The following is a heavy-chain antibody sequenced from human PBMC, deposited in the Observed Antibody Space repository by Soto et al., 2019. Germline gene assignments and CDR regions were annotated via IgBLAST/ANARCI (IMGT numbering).Heavy chain of an antibody. CDR1: GFTVGNNY. Sequence: EVQLVESGGGLIQPGGSLKLSCAASGFTVGNNYMSWVRQAPGKGLEWVSLIYSTGTTKYADSVKGRFTVSRGNAKNTLYLQMNILRAEDTAVYYCAKDGRGSGSHYNSFGYWGQGTLVTVSS. D-gene: IGHD3-10*01. V-gene: IGHV3-53*01. CDR2: IYSTGTT. J-gene: IGHJ4*02. CDR3: AKDGRGSGSHYNSFGY.